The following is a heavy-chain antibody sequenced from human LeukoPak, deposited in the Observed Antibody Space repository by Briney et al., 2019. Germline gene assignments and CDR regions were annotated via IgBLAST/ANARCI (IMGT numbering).Heavy chain of an antibody. D-gene: IGHD2-21*02. J-gene: IGHJ1*01. Sequence: SETLSLTCAVYGGSFSGYYWSWIRQPPGKGPEWIGEINHSGSTNYNPSLKSRVTISVDTSKNQFSLKLSSVTAADTVVYYCVSSGGDLQHWGQGTLVTVSS. V-gene: IGHV4-34*01. CDR2: INHSGST. CDR1: GGSFSGYY. CDR3: VSSGGDLQH.